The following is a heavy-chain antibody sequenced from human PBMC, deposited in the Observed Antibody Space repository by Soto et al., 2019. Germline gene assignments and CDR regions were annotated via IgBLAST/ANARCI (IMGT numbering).Heavy chain of an antibody. V-gene: IGHV3-30*18. CDR3: AKDAIAAAGASVFGWYFDL. CDR2: ISYDGSNK. Sequence: QVQLVESGGGVVQHGRSLRLSCAASGFTFSSYGMHWVRQAPGKGLEWVAVISYDGSNKYYADSVKGRFTISRDNSKNTLYLQMNSLRAEDTAVYYCAKDAIAAAGASVFGWYFDLWGRGTLVTVSS. J-gene: IGHJ2*01. CDR1: GFTFSSYG. D-gene: IGHD6-13*01.